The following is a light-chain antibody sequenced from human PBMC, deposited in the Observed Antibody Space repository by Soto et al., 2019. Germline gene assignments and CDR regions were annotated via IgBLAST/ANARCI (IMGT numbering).Light chain of an antibody. V-gene: IGKV3-11*01. J-gene: IGKJ1*01. CDR3: HQRQSWPRT. CDR1: QYIKTS. Sequence: EIVLTQSPATLSSFPGDRVTLSCRASQYIKTSLPWYQHRPGQAPRLLIYQTSLRAAGIPARFSASGSGTDCTLTISDVQPEDFALYYCHQRQSWPRTFGQGTKVDIK. CDR2: QTS.